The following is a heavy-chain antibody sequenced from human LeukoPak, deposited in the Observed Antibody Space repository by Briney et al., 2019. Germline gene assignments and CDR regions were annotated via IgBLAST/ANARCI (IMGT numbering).Heavy chain of an antibody. CDR1: GGSISIGGYY. CDR3: AAGQSRWYFDY. J-gene: IGHJ4*02. CDR2: IYYSGST. Sequence: SETLSLTCTVSGGSISIGGYYWSWIRQHPGKGLEWIGYIYYSGSTYYNPSLKSRVTISVDTSKNQFSLKLSSVTAADTAVYYCAAGQSRWYFDYWGQGTLVTVSS. V-gene: IGHV4-31*03.